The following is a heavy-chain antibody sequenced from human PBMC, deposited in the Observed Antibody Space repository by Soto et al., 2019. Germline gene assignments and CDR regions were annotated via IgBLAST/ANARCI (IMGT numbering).Heavy chain of an antibody. CDR3: AIDSSGWGDDDFDI. V-gene: IGHV1-3*01. CDR1: GYTFTSYA. CDR2: INAGNGNT. J-gene: IGHJ3*02. Sequence: QVQLVQSGAEVKKPGASVKVSCKASGYTFTSYAMHWVRQAPGQRLEWMGWINAGNGNTKYSQKFQGRVTITRDTSASTAYMELSSLRSEDTAVYYCAIDSSGWGDDDFDIWGKGTMVTVSS. D-gene: IGHD6-19*01.